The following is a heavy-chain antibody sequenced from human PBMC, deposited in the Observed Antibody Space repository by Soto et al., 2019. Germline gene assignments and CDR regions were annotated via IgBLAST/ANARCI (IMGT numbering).Heavy chain of an antibody. J-gene: IGHJ5*01. CDR1: GDSISTVDYL. CDR2: IYKSATT. V-gene: IGHV4-30-4*01. Sequence: LSLTCSVSGDSISTVDYLWAWIRQPPGQTLEYIGYIYKSATTYYNPSFESRVAISLDTSKSQFSLTVTSVTAGDTAVYFCARGRYCLTGSCFPNWFDSWGRGTLVTVSS. CDR3: ARGRYCLTGSCFPNWFDS. D-gene: IGHD2-15*01.